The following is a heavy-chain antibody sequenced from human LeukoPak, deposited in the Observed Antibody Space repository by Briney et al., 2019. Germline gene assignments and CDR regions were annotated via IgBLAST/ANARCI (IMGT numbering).Heavy chain of an antibody. J-gene: IGHJ6*02. CDR1: GGTFSSYA. CDR3: AREGSGRYGMDV. V-gene: IGHV1-69*01. Sequence: SVKVSCKASGGTFSSYAISWVRQAPGQGLEWMGGIIPIFGTANYAQKFQGRVTITADESTSTAYMELSSLRSEDTAVYYCAREGSGRYGMDVWGQGTMVTVSS. D-gene: IGHD6-19*01. CDR2: IIPIFGTA.